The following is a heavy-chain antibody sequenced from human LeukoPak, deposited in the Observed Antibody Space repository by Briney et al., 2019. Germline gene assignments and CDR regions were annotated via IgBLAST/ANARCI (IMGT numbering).Heavy chain of an antibody. CDR2: IYYSGST. CDR1: GGSISSSSYY. CDR3: ARELPYSSGQNDAFDI. V-gene: IGHV4-39*07. J-gene: IGHJ3*02. Sequence: SETLSLTCTVSGGSISSSSYYWGWIRQPPGKGLEWIGSIYYSGSTYYNPSLKSRVTISVDTSKNQFSLKLSSVTAADTAVYYCARELPYSSGQNDAFDIWGQGTMVTVSS. D-gene: IGHD6-19*01.